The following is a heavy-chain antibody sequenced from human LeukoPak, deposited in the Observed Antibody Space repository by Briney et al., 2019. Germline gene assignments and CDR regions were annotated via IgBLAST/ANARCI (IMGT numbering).Heavy chain of an antibody. CDR1: GFNFSSYE. CDR2: ISSNGSTI. J-gene: IGHJ6*04. V-gene: IGHV3-48*03. Sequence: GGFLRLSCAAPGFNFSSYEMNWVRQAPGKGLEWVSYISSNGSTIYYADSVKGRFTISRDNAKNSLYLQMNSLRAEDTAVYYCARDRYYYYGMDVWGKGTTVTVSS. CDR3: ARDRYYYYGMDV.